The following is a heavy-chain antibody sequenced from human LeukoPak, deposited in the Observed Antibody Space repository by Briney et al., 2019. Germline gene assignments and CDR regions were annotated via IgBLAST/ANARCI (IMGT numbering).Heavy chain of an antibody. CDR3: AGMVTTPSAFDI. D-gene: IGHD2-21*02. Sequence: GSLRLSCAASGFTFSYYWMHWVRQAPGKGLVLVSRINSDGSTTSYADSVKGRFTISRDNAKNTQSLQMNTLRAEDAAVYYCAGMVTTPSAFDIWGQGTMVNVSS. V-gene: IGHV3-74*01. CDR1: GFTFSYYW. J-gene: IGHJ3*02. CDR2: INSDGSTT.